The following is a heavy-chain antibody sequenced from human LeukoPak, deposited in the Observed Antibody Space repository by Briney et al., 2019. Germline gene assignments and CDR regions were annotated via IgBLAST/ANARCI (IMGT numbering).Heavy chain of an antibody. J-gene: IGHJ4*02. CDR2: IKQVGREK. D-gene: IGHD5-24*01. Sequence: GGSLRLSCAASGFTFSSYWMTWVRQAPGKGRGWVANIKQVGREKYYVDSVKGRFTLSRDNAKNSLYLQMNGLRAEDTAVYYCAGGRDVYRYWGQGTLVTVSS. V-gene: IGHV3-7*01. CDR1: GFTFSSYW. CDR3: AGGRDVYRY.